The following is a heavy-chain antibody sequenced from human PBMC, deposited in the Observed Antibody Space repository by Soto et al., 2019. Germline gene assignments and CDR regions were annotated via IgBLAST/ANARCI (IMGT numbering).Heavy chain of an antibody. V-gene: IGHV1-69*02. CDR1: GGSFSSYT. J-gene: IGHJ4*02. Sequence: QVPLVQSGAEVKKPGSSVKVSCKASGGSFSSYTISWVRQAPGQGLEWMGRIIPILGIANYAQKFQGRVTITADKSTSTAYMELSSLRSEDTAVYYCARGTDYYDSSGYYYSYYFDYWGQGTLVTVSS. D-gene: IGHD3-22*01. CDR3: ARGTDYYDSSGYYYSYYFDY. CDR2: IIPILGIA.